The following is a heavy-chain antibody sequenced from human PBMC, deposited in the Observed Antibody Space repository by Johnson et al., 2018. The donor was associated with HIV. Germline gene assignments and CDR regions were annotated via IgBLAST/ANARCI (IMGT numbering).Heavy chain of an antibody. CDR1: GFTFSSYG. D-gene: IGHD6-6*01. J-gene: IGHJ3*02. Sequence: QVQLLESGGGVVQPGGSLRLSCAASGFTFSSYGMHWVRQAPGKGLEWVAFIRYDGSNKYYADSVKGRFTISRDNSKNTLYLQMNSLRAEATAVYYCARGRIAARPIWGQGTMVTVSS. CDR2: IRYDGSNK. CDR3: ARGRIAARPI. V-gene: IGHV3-30*02.